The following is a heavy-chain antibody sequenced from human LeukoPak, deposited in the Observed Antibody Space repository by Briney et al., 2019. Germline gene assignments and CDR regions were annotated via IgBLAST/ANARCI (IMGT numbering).Heavy chain of an antibody. CDR3: AKQICGGGSCYSSDYYYYYGMDV. CDR1: GFTFSSYS. Sequence: GGSLRLSCAASGFTFSSYSMNWVRQAPGKGLEWVSSISSSSSYIYYADSVKGRFTISRDNSKNTLYLQMNSLRAEDMAVYYCAKQICGGGSCYSSDYYYYYGMDVWGQGTTVTVSS. CDR2: ISSSSSYI. V-gene: IGHV3-21*04. J-gene: IGHJ6*02. D-gene: IGHD2-15*01.